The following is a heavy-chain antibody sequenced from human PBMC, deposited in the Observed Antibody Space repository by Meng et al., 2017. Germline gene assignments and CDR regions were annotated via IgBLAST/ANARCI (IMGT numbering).Heavy chain of an antibody. V-gene: IGHV3-33*01. J-gene: IGHJ3*02. CDR2: IWYDGSNK. CDR3: ARGSLSGYAGDAFDI. D-gene: IGHD5-12*01. Sequence: GGSLRLSCAASGFTFSSYGMHWVRQAPGKGLEWVAVIWYDGSNKYYADSVKGRFTISRDNSKNTLYLQMNSLRAEDTAVYYCARGSLSGYAGDAFDIWGQGTMVTVSS. CDR1: GFTFSSYG.